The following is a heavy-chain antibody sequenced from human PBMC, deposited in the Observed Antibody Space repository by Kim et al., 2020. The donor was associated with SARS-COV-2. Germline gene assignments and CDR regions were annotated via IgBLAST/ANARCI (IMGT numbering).Heavy chain of an antibody. J-gene: IGHJ3*02. V-gene: IGHV4-39*01. CDR3: ARQPRYSGTYYAFDI. Sequence: NPPPQSRVTISEDTSNTQFSLKLSSVTAADTARYYCARQPRYSGTYYAFDIWGQGTMVTVSS. D-gene: IGHD1-26*01.